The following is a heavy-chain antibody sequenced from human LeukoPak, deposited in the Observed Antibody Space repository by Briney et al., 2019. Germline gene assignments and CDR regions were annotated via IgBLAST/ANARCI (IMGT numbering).Heavy chain of an antibody. Sequence: GSLRLSCTVSGFTFSSYSMNWIRQPPGKGLEWIGSIYYSGSTYYNPSLKSRVTISVDTSKNQFSLKLSSVTAADTAVYYCARHTSTIFGVVIIPRCFDYWGQGTLVTVSS. CDR3: ARHTSTIFGVVIIPRCFDY. V-gene: IGHV4-39*01. CDR1: GFTFSSYS. CDR2: IYYSGST. D-gene: IGHD3-3*01. J-gene: IGHJ4*02.